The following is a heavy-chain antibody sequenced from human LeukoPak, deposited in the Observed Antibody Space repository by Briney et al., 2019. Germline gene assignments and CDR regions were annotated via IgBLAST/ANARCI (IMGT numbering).Heavy chain of an antibody. CDR3: ADSYCSSTSCSDAFDI. Sequence: ASVKVSCKASGYTFTSYDINWVRQATGQGLEWMGWINPNSGGTNYAQKFQGRVTMTRDTSISTAYMELSRLRSDDTAVYYCADSYCSSTSCSDAFDIWGQGTMVTVSS. D-gene: IGHD2-2*01. V-gene: IGHV1-2*02. CDR2: INPNSGGT. J-gene: IGHJ3*02. CDR1: GYTFTSYD.